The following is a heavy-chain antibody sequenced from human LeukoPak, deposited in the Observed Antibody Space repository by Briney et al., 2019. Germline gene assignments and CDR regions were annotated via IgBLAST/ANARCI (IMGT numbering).Heavy chain of an antibody. Sequence: ASVNVSCKASGYTFTSYYMHWVRQAPGQGLEWMGIINPSGGSTSYAQKFQGRVTMTRDTSISTAYMELSRLRSLDTAVYYCASRCSGGSCQRIFDYWGQGTLVTVSS. J-gene: IGHJ4*02. D-gene: IGHD2-15*01. V-gene: IGHV1-46*01. CDR1: GYTFTSYY. CDR3: ASRCSGGSCQRIFDY. CDR2: INPSGGST.